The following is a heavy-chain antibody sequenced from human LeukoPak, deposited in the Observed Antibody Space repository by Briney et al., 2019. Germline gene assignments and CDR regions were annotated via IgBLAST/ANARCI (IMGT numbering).Heavy chain of an antibody. V-gene: IGHV3-9*01. Sequence: GGSLRLSCAASGFTFDDYAMHWVQQAPGKGLEWVSGISWNSGSIGYADSVKGRFTISRDNAKNSLYLQTNSLRAEDTALYYCAKDAGGAYCTNGVCHPNAFDIWGQGTMVTVSS. J-gene: IGHJ3*02. D-gene: IGHD2-8*01. CDR2: ISWNSGSI. CDR1: GFTFDDYA. CDR3: AKDAGGAYCTNGVCHPNAFDI.